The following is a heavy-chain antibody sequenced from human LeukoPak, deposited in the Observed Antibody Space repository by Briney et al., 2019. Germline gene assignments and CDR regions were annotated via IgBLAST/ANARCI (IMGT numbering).Heavy chain of an antibody. Sequence: PGGSLRLSCAASGFTFSSYGMHWVRQAPGKGLDWVAVISYDGSNKYYADSVKGRFTISRDNSKNTLYLQMNSLRAEDTAVYYCAKRQLKDIVVVVAATLGAFDIRGQGTMVTVSS. D-gene: IGHD2-15*01. CDR2: ISYDGSNK. J-gene: IGHJ3*02. CDR3: AKRQLKDIVVVVAATLGAFDI. V-gene: IGHV3-30*18. CDR1: GFTFSSYG.